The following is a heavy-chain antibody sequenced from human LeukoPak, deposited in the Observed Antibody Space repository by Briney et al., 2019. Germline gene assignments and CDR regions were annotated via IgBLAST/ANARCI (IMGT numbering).Heavy chain of an antibody. CDR2: IYYSGST. Sequence: SETLSLTCSVSGGSISSYYWNWIRQPPGKGLEWIGNIYYSGSTSYNPSLKSRVTISVDTSKNQFSLKLSSVTAADTAVYYCARGRVYYFDYWGQGTLVTVSS. J-gene: IGHJ4*02. V-gene: IGHV4-59*12. CDR3: ARGRVYYFDY. D-gene: IGHD6-13*01. CDR1: GGSISSYY.